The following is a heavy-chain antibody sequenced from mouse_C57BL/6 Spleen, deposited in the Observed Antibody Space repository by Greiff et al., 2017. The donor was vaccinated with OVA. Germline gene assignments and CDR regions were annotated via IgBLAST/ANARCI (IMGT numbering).Heavy chain of an antibody. CDR3: ARHPPLYDYDDAMDY. D-gene: IGHD2-4*01. V-gene: IGHV2-6-1*01. Sequence: VMLVESGPGLVAPSQSLSITCTVSGFSLTSYGVHWVRQPPGKGLEWLVVIWSDGSTTYNSAPKSRLSISKDNSKSQVFLKMNSLQTDDTAMYYCARHPPLYDYDDAMDYWGQGTSVTVSS. CDR1: GFSLTSYG. J-gene: IGHJ4*01. CDR2: IWSDGST.